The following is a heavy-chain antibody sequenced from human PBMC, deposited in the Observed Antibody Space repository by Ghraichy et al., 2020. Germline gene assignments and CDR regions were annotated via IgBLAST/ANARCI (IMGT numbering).Heavy chain of an antibody. Sequence: GGSLRLSCAASGFTFTSYALSWVRQAPGEGLEWISDISGSGASTFYADSVKGRFTISRNNSKNTLYLQMNSLRAEDTAVYYCAESLGMGTSILIGLWGQGILGTV. CDR2: ISGSGAST. D-gene: IGHD3-9*01. V-gene: IGHV3-23*01. J-gene: IGHJ4*02. CDR3: AESLGMGTSILIGL. CDR1: GFTFTSYA.